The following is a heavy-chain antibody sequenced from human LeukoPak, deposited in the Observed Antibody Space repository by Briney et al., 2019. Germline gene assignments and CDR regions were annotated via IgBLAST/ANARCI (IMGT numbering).Heavy chain of an antibody. CDR1: GYTFTSYG. Sequence: VASVKVSCKASGYTFTSYGISWVRQAPGQGLEWMGWISAYNGNTNYAQKLQGRVTMTTDTSTSTAYMELRSLRSEDTAVYYCASSCSSTSCYNVSDYWGQGTLVTVSS. CDR3: ASSCSSTSCYNVSDY. V-gene: IGHV1-18*01. D-gene: IGHD2-2*02. J-gene: IGHJ4*02. CDR2: ISAYNGNT.